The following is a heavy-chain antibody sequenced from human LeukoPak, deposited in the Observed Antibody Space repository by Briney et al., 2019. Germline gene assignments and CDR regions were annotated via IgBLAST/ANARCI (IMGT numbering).Heavy chain of an antibody. CDR2: MNPNSGNT. J-gene: IGHJ2*01. Sequence: ASVKVSCKASGYTFTSYDINWVRQATGQGLEWMGWMNPNSGNTGYAQKFQGRVTMTRNTSISTAYMELSSLRSEDTAVYYCARGARGSGQLNYWYFDLWGRGTLVTVSS. V-gene: IGHV1-8*01. CDR1: GYTFTSYD. D-gene: IGHD6-19*01. CDR3: ARGARGSGQLNYWYFDL.